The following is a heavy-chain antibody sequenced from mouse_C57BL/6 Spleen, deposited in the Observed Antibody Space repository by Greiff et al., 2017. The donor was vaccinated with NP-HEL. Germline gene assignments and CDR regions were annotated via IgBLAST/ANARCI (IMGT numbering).Heavy chain of an antibody. J-gene: IGHJ2*01. CDR1: GYTFTDYE. Sequence: QVQLQQSGAELVRPGASVTLSCKASGYTFTDYEMHWVKQTPVHGLEWIGAIDPETGGTAYNQKFKGKAILTADKSSSTAYMELRSLTSEDSAVYYCTRDSSGTGYFDYWGQGTTLTVSS. V-gene: IGHV1-15*01. CDR3: TRDSSGTGYFDY. CDR2: IDPETGGT. D-gene: IGHD3-2*02.